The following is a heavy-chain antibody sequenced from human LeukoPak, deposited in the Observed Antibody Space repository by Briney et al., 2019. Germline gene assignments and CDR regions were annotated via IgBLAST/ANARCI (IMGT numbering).Heavy chain of an antibody. V-gene: IGHV3-30-3*01. CDR2: ISYDGSNK. Sequence: GGSLRLSCAASGFTFSSYAMHWVRQAPGKGLEWVAVISYDGSNKYYADSVKGRFTISRDNAKNSLYLQMNSLRDEDTAVYYCARRGGDFTYYFDYWGQGTLVTVSS. D-gene: IGHD4-17*01. CDR3: ARRGGDFTYYFDY. CDR1: GFTFSSYA. J-gene: IGHJ4*02.